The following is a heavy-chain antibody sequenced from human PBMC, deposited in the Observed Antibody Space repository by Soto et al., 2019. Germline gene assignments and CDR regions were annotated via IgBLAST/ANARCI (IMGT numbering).Heavy chain of an antibody. CDR1: GYSFTSYW. D-gene: IGHD3-10*01. J-gene: IGHJ4*02. CDR2: TYPGDSDT. CDR3: ARINPDYYGSGSYSNPEGYFDY. Sequence: GESLKISCKGSGYSFTSYWIGWVRQMPGKGLEWMGITYPGDSDTRYSPSFQGQVTISADKSISTAYLQWSSLKASDTAMYYCARINPDYYGSGSYSNPEGYFDYWGQGTLVTVSS. V-gene: IGHV5-51*01.